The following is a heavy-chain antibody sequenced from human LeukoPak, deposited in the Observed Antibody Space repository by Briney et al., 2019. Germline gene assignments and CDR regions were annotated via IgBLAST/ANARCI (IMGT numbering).Heavy chain of an antibody. CDR3: ARGYCSSTSCYGVRGYYFDY. CDR2: ISWNSGSI. CDR1: GFTFDDYA. Sequence: PGRSLRLSCAASGFTFDDYAMHWVRQAPGKGLEWVSGISWNSGSIGYADSVKGRFTISRDNAKNSLYLQMNSLRAEDTAVYYCARGYCSSTSCYGVRGYYFDYWGQGTLVTVSS. V-gene: IGHV3-9*01. J-gene: IGHJ4*02. D-gene: IGHD2-2*01.